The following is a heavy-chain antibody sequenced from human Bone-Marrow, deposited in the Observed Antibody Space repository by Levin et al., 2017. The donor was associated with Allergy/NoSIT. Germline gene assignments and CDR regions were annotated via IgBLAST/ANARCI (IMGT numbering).Heavy chain of an antibody. D-gene: IGHD1-14*01. J-gene: IGHJ4*02. V-gene: IGHV4-39*01. CDR2: IYYSGST. CDR3: AVGNPRYFDY. CDR1: GGSISSSSYY. Sequence: SETLSLTCTVSGGSISSSSYYWGWIRQPPGKGLEWIGSIYYSGSTYYNPSLKSRVTISVDTSKNQFSLKLSSVTAADTAVYYCAVGNPRYFDYWGQGTLVTVSS.